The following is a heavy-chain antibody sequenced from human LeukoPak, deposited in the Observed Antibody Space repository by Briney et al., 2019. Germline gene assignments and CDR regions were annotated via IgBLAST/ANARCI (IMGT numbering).Heavy chain of an antibody. CDR1: VGSISSYY. J-gene: IGHJ5*02. CDR3: ARIGGRGAIRYFDWLNDNWFDP. D-gene: IGHD3-9*01. V-gene: IGHV4-34*01. Sequence: PSETLSLTCTVSVGSISSYYWSWIRQPPGKGLEWIGEINHSGSTNYNPSLKSRVTISVDTSKNQFSLKLSSVTAADTAVYYCARIGGRGAIRYFDWLNDNWFDPWGQGTLVTVSS. CDR2: INHSGST.